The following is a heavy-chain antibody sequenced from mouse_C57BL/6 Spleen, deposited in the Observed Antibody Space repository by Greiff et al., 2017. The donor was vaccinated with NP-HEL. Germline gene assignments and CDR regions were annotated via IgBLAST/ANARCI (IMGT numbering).Heavy chain of an antibody. CDR2: IYPGDGDT. CDR1: GYAFSSSW. CDR3: ARYRGYLYAMDY. Sequence: QVQLQQSGPELVKPGASVKISCKASGYAFSSSWMNWVKQRPGKGLEWIGRIYPGDGDTNYNGKFKGKATLTADKSSSTAYMKLSSLTSEDSAVYFCARYRGYLYAMDYWGQGTSVTVSS. D-gene: IGHD2-2*01. J-gene: IGHJ4*01. V-gene: IGHV1-82*01.